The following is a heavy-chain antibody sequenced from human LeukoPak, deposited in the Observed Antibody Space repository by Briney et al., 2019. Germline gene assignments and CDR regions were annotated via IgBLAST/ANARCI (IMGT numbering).Heavy chain of an antibody. Sequence: GGSLRPSCAASGFTFSDYYMSWIRQAPGKGLEWVSYISSSGSTIYYADSVKGRFTISRDNAKNSLYLQMNSLRSEDTAVYYCARIFQLLYLGGNDAFDIWGQGTMVTVSS. J-gene: IGHJ3*02. D-gene: IGHD2-2*02. CDR3: ARIFQLLYLGGNDAFDI. V-gene: IGHV3-11*01. CDR1: GFTFSDYY. CDR2: ISSSGSTI.